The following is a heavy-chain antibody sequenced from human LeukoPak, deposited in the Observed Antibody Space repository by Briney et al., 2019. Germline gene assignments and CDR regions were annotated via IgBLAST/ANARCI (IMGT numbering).Heavy chain of an antibody. CDR3: ARVPVDPAATYFDY. J-gene: IGHJ4*02. V-gene: IGHV3-53*01. CDR2: IYSGGST. D-gene: IGHD6-25*01. Sequence: GGSLRLSCAAPGFTVSSNYMSWVRQAPGKGLEWVSVIYSGGSTYYADSVKGRFTISRDNSKNTLYLQMNSLRAEDTAVYYCARVPVDPAATYFDYWGQGTLVTVSS. CDR1: GFTVSSNY.